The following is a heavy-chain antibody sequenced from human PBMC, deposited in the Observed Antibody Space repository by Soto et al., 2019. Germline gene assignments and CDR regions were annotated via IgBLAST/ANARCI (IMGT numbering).Heavy chain of an antibody. D-gene: IGHD1-20*01. V-gene: IGHV1-18*04. J-gene: IGHJ4*02. Sequence: QLVQSGDEVKKPGASVKVSCRASGYIFNSVGISWLRQVPGQGLEWMGWVSTYSEHTKSVQKFQDRVTLTADTSMSSVHMELRSLRSADTAVYYCARDLNWNNVLGFDSWGQGTLVTVSS. CDR1: GYIFNSVG. CDR2: VSTYSEHT. CDR3: ARDLNWNNVLGFDS.